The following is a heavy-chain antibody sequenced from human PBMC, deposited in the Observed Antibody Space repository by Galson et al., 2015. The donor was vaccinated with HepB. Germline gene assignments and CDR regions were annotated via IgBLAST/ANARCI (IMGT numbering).Heavy chain of an antibody. J-gene: IGHJ4*02. CDR1: GFTFSSYA. CDR3: AKQRGLNLSGWYGSENPDKHTPPPYYFDY. V-gene: IGHV3-23*01. CDR2: ISDSGGTT. D-gene: IGHD6-19*01. Sequence: SLRLSCAASGFTFSSYAMSWVRQAPGKGLEWVSGISDSGGTTYYADSVKGRFTISRDNSKNTLYLQMNSLRAEDTAVYYCAKQRGLNLSGWYGSENPDKHTPPPYYFDYWGQGTLVTVSS.